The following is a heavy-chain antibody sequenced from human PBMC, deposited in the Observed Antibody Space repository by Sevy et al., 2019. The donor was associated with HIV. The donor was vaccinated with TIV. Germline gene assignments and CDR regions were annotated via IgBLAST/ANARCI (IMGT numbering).Heavy chain of an antibody. V-gene: IGHV3-30*02. CDR3: EKGMIEVIELFDF. J-gene: IGHJ4*02. D-gene: IGHD3-22*01. Sequence: GGSLRLSCVASRFTFSNYGMHWVRQAPGKGLEWAAVIWYDGSSKYYADSVKGRFTISRDNSKNTLYLQMNSLRGDDTAIYYCEKGMIEVIELFDFWGQGTLVTVSS. CDR1: RFTFSNYG. CDR2: IWYDGSSK.